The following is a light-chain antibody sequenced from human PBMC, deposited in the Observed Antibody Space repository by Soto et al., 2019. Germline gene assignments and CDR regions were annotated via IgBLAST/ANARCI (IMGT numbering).Light chain of an antibody. V-gene: IGKV3-20*01. CDR3: QQYDSSPVT. CDR1: QSVSSSY. CDR2: GAS. J-gene: IGKJ1*01. Sequence: EIVLTQSPGTLSLSPGERATLSCRASQSVSSSYLAWYQQKPGQAPRLLIYGASSRATGIPDRFSGSGSGTDFTLTISRLEPEDFAVYFCQQYDSSPVTFGQGTKVAIK.